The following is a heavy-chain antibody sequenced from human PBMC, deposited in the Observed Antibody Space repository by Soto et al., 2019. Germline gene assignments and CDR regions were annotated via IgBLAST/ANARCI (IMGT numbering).Heavy chain of an antibody. CDR2: VYFGGNT. J-gene: IGHJ5*02. D-gene: IGHD6-25*01. Sequence: SETLSLTCTVSGGSLSSYYWTWIRQSPGKGLEWIGYVYFGGNTNYNPSLKSRVTISIDTSKNQFSLRLASVTAADTAFYYCGSVRPSGYVLSWGQGTLVTVSS. CDR1: GGSLSSYY. V-gene: IGHV4-59*01. CDR3: GSVRPSGYVLS.